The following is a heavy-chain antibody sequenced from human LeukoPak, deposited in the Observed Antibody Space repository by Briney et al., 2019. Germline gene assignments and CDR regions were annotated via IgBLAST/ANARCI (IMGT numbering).Heavy chain of an antibody. CDR1: GGSISSSSYY. V-gene: IGHV4-39*01. Sequence: SETLSLTCSVSGGSISSSSYYWGWIRQPPGKGMEWIASIYYSGSTYYNSSLKSRVTISADTSKNQLSLKLSSVTAADTAVYYCATTGPIVVSYWGQGTLVTVSS. CDR3: ATTGPIVVSY. J-gene: IGHJ4*02. CDR2: IYYSGST. D-gene: IGHD3-22*01.